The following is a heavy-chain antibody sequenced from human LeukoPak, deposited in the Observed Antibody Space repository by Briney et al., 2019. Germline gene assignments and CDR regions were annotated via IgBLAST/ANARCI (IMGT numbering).Heavy chain of an antibody. V-gene: IGHV3-33*01. CDR1: GFTFSSYG. J-gene: IGHJ4*02. CDR2: IWYDGSNR. Sequence: GGSLRLSCAAAGFTFSSYGMHWVRHAPGRGLEWVSIIWYDGSNRYYADSAKGRFTISRDNSKNTLYLQMNSLRAEDTAVYYCARNWGDHFDWLHDYWGQGTLVTVSS. D-gene: IGHD3-9*01. CDR3: ARNWGDHFDWLHDY.